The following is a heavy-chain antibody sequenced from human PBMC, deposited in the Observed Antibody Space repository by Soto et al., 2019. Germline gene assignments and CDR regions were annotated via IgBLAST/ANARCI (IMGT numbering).Heavy chain of an antibody. CDR1: GFTFSSHG. V-gene: IGHV3-30*18. D-gene: IGHD3-16*01. Sequence: QVQLVESGGGVVQPGRSLRLSCAASGFTFSSHGMHWVRQAPGEGLEWLAVISYDGSNKYYADSVKGRFTISRDNSKNTVFRQMNSLRAGDTAVYYCAKDIHFLGILYVDIWGRGTLVTVSS. CDR2: ISYDGSNK. J-gene: IGHJ2*01. CDR3: AKDIHFLGILYVDI.